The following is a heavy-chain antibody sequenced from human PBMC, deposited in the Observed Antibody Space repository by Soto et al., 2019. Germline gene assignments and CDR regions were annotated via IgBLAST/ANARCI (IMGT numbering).Heavy chain of an antibody. CDR2: ISSSSSYI. V-gene: IGHV3-21*01. D-gene: IGHD4-17*01. Sequence: EVQLVESGGGLVKPGGSLRLSCAASGFTFSSYSMNWVRQAPGKGLEWVSSISSSSSYIYYADSVKGRFTISRDNAKNSLYRHMNSVGAEDTAVYYCARDHGYGDAFGYWGQGTLVTVSS. CDR3: ARDHGYGDAFGY. J-gene: IGHJ4*02. CDR1: GFTFSSYS.